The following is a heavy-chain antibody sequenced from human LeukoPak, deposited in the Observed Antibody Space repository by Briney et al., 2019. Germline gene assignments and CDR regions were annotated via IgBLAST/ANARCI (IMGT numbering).Heavy chain of an antibody. J-gene: IGHJ3*02. CDR1: GFTFISYA. V-gene: IGHV3-21*01. D-gene: IGHD3-3*01. CDR2: ISSSSSYI. Sequence: GGSLRLSCAASGFTFISYAMSWVRQAPGKGLEWVSSISSSSSYIYYADSVKGRFTISRDNAKNSLYLQMNSLRAEDTAVYYCARDGGIAGFDIWGQGTMVTVSS. CDR3: ARDGGIAGFDI.